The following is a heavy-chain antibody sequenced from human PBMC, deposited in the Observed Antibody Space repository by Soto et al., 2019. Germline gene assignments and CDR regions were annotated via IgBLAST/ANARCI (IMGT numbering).Heavy chain of an antibody. Sequence: ASVKVSCKASGYTFTSYGISWVRQAPGQGLEWMGWISAYNGNTNYAQKLPGRVTMTTDTSTSTAYMELRSLSSDYTAVYYCASSVDPGYYGMDVWGQGTTVTVSS. CDR1: GYTFTSYG. CDR3: ASSVDPGYYGMDV. CDR2: ISAYNGNT. J-gene: IGHJ6*02. V-gene: IGHV1-18*01.